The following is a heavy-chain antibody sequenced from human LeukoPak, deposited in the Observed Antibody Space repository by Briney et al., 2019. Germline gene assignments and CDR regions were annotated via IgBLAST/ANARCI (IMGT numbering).Heavy chain of an antibody. CDR1: RYTFTGYY. V-gene: IGHV1-2*02. D-gene: IGHD2-2*01. Sequence: ASVKVSCKASRYTFTGYYIHWVRQAPGQGLEWMGWINPNSGGTNYAQKFQGRVTMTRDTSISTAYMDLSRLRSDDTAVYYCARLADCSSSSCRSFDYWGQGTLVTVSS. J-gene: IGHJ4*02. CDR3: ARLADCSSSSCRSFDY. CDR2: INPNSGGT.